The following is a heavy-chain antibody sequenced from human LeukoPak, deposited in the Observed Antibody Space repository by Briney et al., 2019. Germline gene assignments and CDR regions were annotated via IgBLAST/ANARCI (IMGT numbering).Heavy chain of an antibody. CDR2: INPNSGGT. D-gene: IGHD5-18*01. CDR3: GRGIQLWLYYYYYGMDV. CDR1: GYTFTGYY. V-gene: IGHV1-2*02. J-gene: IGHJ6*02. Sequence: ASVKVSCKASGYTFTGYYMHWVRQAPGQGLEWMGWINPNSGGTNYAQKFQGRVTMTRDTSISTAYMELSRLRSDDTAVYYCGRGIQLWLYYYYYGMDVWGQGTTVTVSS.